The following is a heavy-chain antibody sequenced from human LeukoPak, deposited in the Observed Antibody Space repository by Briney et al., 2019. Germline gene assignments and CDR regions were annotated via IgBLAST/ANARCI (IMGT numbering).Heavy chain of an antibody. D-gene: IGHD3-22*01. CDR1: GFTSSSYA. CDR2: ISNNGGRT. CDR3: ARGLAPDV. V-gene: IGHV3-64*01. Sequence: GGSLRLSCAASGFTSSSYAMHWVRQAPGKGLEHVSAISNNGGRTHYANSVKDRFTISRDNSKNTLYLQMGSLRGEDMAVYYCARGLAPDVWGKGTTVTVSS. J-gene: IGHJ6*04.